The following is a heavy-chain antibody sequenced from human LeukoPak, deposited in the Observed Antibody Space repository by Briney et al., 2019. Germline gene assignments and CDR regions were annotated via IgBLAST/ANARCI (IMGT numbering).Heavy chain of an antibody. J-gene: IGHJ6*03. V-gene: IGHV1-69*13. Sequence: ASVKVSCKASGGTFSSYAISWVRQAPGQGLEWMGGIIPMFETTNYAQKFQGRVTITANESTSTAYMELSSLRSEDTAVYYCAIYSNYRFYYYYMDVWGKGTTVTVSS. CDR2: IIPMFETT. CDR1: GGTFSSYA. D-gene: IGHD4-11*01. CDR3: AIYSNYRFYYYYMDV.